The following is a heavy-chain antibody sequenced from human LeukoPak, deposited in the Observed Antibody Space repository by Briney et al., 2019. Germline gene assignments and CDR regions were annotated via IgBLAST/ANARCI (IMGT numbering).Heavy chain of an antibody. Sequence: GGSLRLSCAASGFTFSSYGMQWVRQAPGKGLEWVAVIWYDGSNKYYADSVKGRFTISRDNSKNTLYLQMNSLRAEDTAVYYCARDLRFDDFWSGYSLFDYWGQGTLVTVSS. D-gene: IGHD3-3*01. V-gene: IGHV3-33*01. CDR1: GFTFSSYG. J-gene: IGHJ4*02. CDR2: IWYDGSNK. CDR3: ARDLRFDDFWSGYSLFDY.